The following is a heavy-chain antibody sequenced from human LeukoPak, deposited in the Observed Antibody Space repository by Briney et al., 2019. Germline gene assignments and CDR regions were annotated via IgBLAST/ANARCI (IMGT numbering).Heavy chain of an antibody. V-gene: IGHV4-39*07. CDR2: IYYSGST. J-gene: IGHJ4*02. CDR3: ARDWGRGITFDY. CDR1: GGSISSSSYY. Sequence: SETLSLTCTVSGGSISSSSYYWGWIRQPPGKGLEWIGSIYYSGSTYYNPSLKSRVTISVDTSKNQFSLKLSSVTAADTAVYYCARDWGRGITFDYWGQGTLVTVSS. D-gene: IGHD3-16*01.